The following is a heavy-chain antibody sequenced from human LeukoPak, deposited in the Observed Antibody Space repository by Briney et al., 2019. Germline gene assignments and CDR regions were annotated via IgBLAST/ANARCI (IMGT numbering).Heavy chain of an antibody. CDR1: GGSISSSGNY. CDR3: ASMHSGSYWL. D-gene: IGHD1-26*01. CDR2: IDYSGSA. J-gene: IGHJ4*02. Sequence: SETLSLTCTVSGGSISSSGNYWNWIRQYPGKGPEWIGYIDYSGSAYYNPSLRSRVTISIGKSKNQFSLKLSSMTAADTAVYFCASMHSGSYWLWGQGTLVTVSS. V-gene: IGHV4-31*03.